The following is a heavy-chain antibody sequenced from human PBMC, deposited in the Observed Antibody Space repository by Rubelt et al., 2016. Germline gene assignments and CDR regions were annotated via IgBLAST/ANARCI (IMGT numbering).Heavy chain of an antibody. D-gene: IGHD1-26*01. CDR3: ARRVVGATGFDH. J-gene: IGHJ4*02. CDR1: GGSFSGYY. CDR2: INHSGSA. Sequence: QVQLQQWGAGLLKPSETLSLTCAVHGGSFSGYYWTWIRQSPGKGLEWIGEINHSGSANYNPSLKSRFTRSVDTSKNQFSLKLTSVTAADTAVYYCARRVVGATGFDHWGQGILVTVSS. V-gene: IGHV4-34*01.